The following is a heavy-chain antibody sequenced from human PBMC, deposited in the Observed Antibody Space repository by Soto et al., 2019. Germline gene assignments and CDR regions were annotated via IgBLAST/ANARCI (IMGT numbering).Heavy chain of an antibody. CDR2: IYSSGNT. V-gene: IGHV4-59*08. D-gene: IGHD2-2*01. J-gene: IGHJ4*02. CDR3: ARLACGTTRCFSYFDY. Sequence: PSETLSLTCTVSGGSISGYYWTWIRQPPGKGLEWIGYIYSSGNTNYNPSLRSRVTISVDTSKNQFSLKLSSVTAADTAVYYCARLACGTTRCFSYFDYWGQGALVTVSS. CDR1: GGSISGYY.